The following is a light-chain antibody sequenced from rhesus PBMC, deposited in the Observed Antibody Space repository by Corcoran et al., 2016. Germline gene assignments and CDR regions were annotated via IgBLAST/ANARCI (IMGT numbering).Light chain of an antibody. V-gene: IGKV7-13*01. CDR1: ESVSFFGINL. J-gene: IGKJ2*01. CDR3: LQSKNSPYS. Sequence: DIVLTQSPASLAVSPGQRATITCRASESVSFFGINLIHWYQQKPGQPPKLLIYQASNTEPGVPARVSGRGAGTDFTLTSKPVEADDAADYYCLQSKNSPYSFGQGTKVEIK. CDR2: QAS.